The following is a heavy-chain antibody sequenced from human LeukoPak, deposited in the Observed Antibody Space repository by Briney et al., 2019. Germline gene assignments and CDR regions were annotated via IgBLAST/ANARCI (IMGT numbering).Heavy chain of an antibody. J-gene: IGHJ4*02. CDR3: ARDTYYYDSSGYLTIGY. V-gene: IGHV1-2*02. D-gene: IGHD3-22*01. CDR2: INPNSGGT. CDR1: GYTFTIHG. Sequence: GASVKVSCKAPGYTFTIHGIHWVRQAPGQGLEWMGWINPNSGGTNYAQKFQGRVTMTRDTSISTAYMELSRLRSDDTAVYYCARDTYYYDSSGYLTIGYWGQGTLVTVSS.